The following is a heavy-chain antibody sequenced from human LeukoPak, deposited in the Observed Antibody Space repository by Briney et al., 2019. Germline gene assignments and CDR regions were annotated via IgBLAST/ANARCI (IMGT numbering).Heavy chain of an antibody. CDR2: ISAYNGNT. D-gene: IGHD3-9*01. CDR1: GYTFTSYG. Sequence: GASVKVSCKASGYTFTSYGISWVRQAPGQGLEWMGWISAYNGNTNYAQKLQGRVTMTTDTSTSTAYMELSSLRSEDTAVYYCAAGMRRYFDWLRPSHGPNWFDPWGQGTLVTVSS. CDR3: AAGMRRYFDWLRPSHGPNWFDP. J-gene: IGHJ5*02. V-gene: IGHV1-18*01.